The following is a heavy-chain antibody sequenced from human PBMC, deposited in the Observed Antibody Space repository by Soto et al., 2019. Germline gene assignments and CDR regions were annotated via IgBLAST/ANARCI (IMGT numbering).Heavy chain of an antibody. CDR2: INAGNGNT. CDR3: ARDSGGDSYYYDSSPLDAFDI. J-gene: IGHJ3*02. CDR1: GYTFTSYA. V-gene: IGHV1-3*01. Sequence: ASVKVSCKASGYTFTSYAMHWVRQAPGQRLEWMGWINAGNGNTKYAQKFQGRVTMTRDTSTSTAYMELSSLRSEDTAVYYCARDSGGDSYYYDSSPLDAFDIWGQGTMVTVSS. D-gene: IGHD3-22*01.